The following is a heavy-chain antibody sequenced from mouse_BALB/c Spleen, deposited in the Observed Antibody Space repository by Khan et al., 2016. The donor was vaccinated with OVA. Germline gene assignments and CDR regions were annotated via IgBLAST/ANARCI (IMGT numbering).Heavy chain of an antibody. V-gene: IGHV2-9*02. CDR3: AREGLNAFAY. Sequence: QVQLKESGPGLVEPSQSLSITCTVSGFSLTSYDVYWIRQPPGKGLECLGVIGAGGSTNYNSALMSRLSISKDNSKSQVFLKMNSLQTDDTAMYYCAREGLNAFAYWGQGTLVTVSA. D-gene: IGHD3-3*01. CDR1: GFSLTSYD. J-gene: IGHJ3*01. CDR2: IGAGGST.